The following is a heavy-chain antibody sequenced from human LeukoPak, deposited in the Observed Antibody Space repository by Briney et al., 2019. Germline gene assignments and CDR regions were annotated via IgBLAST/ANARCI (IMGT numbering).Heavy chain of an antibody. CDR2: IYHSGST. CDR3: ARSSPPYCSSTSCLPYNWFDP. CDR1: GYSISSGYY. Sequence: SETLSLTCAVSGYSISSGYYWGWIRQPPGKGLEWIGSIYHSGSTYYNPSLKSRVTISVDTSENQFSLKLSSVTAADTAVYYCARSSPPYCSSTSCLPYNWFDPWGQGTLVTVSS. J-gene: IGHJ5*02. D-gene: IGHD2-2*01. V-gene: IGHV4-38-2*01.